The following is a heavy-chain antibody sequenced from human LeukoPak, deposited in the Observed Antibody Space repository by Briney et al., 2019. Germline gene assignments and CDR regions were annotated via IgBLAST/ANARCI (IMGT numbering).Heavy chain of an antibody. D-gene: IGHD6-19*01. CDR2: ISYDGSNK. CDR1: GFTFSSYG. J-gene: IGHJ4*02. Sequence: GRSLRLSCAASGFTFSSYGMHWVRQAPGKGLEWVAVISYDGSNKYYADSVKGRFTISRDNSKNTLYLQMNSLRAEDTAVYYCAKKYSSGVDYWGQGTLVTVSS. CDR3: AKKYSSGVDY. V-gene: IGHV3-30*18.